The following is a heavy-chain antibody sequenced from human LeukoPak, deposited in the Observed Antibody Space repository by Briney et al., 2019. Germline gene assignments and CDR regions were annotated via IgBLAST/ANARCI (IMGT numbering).Heavy chain of an antibody. CDR2: ISSGSSYI. V-gene: IGHV3-21*01. D-gene: IGHD5-18*01. Sequence: PGGSLRLSCAASGFTFSSYSMNWVRQAPGKGLEWVSSISSGSSYIYYADSVKGRFTISRDNAKNSLYLQMNSLRAEDTAVYYCARVVDTHFDYWGQGTLVTVSS. CDR3: ARVVDTHFDY. J-gene: IGHJ4*02. CDR1: GFTFSSYS.